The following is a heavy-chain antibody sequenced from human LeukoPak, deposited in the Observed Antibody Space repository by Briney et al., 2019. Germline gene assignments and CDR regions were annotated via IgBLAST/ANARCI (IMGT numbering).Heavy chain of an antibody. Sequence: AGGSLRLSCAASGFTVSNNYMSWVRQPPRKGLEWVSVIYAAGSTYYADSVKGRFTISRDNSRNTLYVQMNSLRAEDTAVYYCANFERTVAGPYNWFDPWGQGTLVTVSS. V-gene: IGHV3-53*01. CDR3: ANFERTVAGPYNWFDP. J-gene: IGHJ5*02. D-gene: IGHD6-19*01. CDR2: IYAAGST. CDR1: GFTVSNNY.